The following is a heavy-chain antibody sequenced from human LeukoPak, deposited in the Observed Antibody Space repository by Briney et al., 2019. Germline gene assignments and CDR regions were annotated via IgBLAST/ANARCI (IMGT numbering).Heavy chain of an antibody. Sequence: GGSLRLSCAASGFTFSTYAMSWVRQAPGKGLEWVSAIRSNGGSQYYAESVKGRFTISGDNSKNTLYLQMNRLRAEDTAIYYCAGPRTLTNDFWGQGTLVTVSS. CDR3: AGPRTLTNDF. CDR2: IRSNGGSQ. J-gene: IGHJ4*02. V-gene: IGHV3-23*01. CDR1: GFTFSTYA.